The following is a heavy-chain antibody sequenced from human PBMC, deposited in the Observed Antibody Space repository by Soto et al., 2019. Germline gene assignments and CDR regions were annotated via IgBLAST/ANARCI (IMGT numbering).Heavy chain of an antibody. CDR2: ISSSSSYI. V-gene: IGHV3-21*01. CDR1: GFTFSSYS. Sequence: GGSLRLSCAASGFTFSSYSMNWVRQAPEKGLGWVSSISSSSSYIYYADSVKGRFTISRDNAKNSLYLQMNSLRAEDTAVYFCARDYGANFWSGYSPLDYWGQGTLVTVSS. J-gene: IGHJ4*02. D-gene: IGHD3-3*01. CDR3: ARDYGANFWSGYSPLDY.